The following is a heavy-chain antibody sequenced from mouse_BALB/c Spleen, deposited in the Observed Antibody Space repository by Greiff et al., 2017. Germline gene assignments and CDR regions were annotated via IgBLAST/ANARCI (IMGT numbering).Heavy chain of an antibody. J-gene: IGHJ4*01. V-gene: IGHV5-17*02. CDR3: ARAPYYCGSSYGYAMDY. D-gene: IGHD1-1*01. CDR2: ISSGSSTI. Sequence: EVQGVESGGGLVQPGGSRKLSCAASGFTFSSFGMHWVRQAPEKGLEWVAYISSGSSTIYYADTVKGRFTISRDNPKNTLFLQMTSLRSEDTAMYYCARAPYYCGSSYGYAMDYWGQGTSVTVSS. CDR1: GFTFSSFG.